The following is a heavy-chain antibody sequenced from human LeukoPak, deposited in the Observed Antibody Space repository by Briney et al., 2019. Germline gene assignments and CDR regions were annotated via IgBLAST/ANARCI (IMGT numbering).Heavy chain of an antibody. J-gene: IGHJ4*02. V-gene: IGHV3-49*03. CDR3: ARERIDGHDYVLWYTHDY. CDR2: IRSKAYGGTT. D-gene: IGHD4-17*01. Sequence: PGGSLRLSCTASGFTFGDYAMSWFRQAPGKGLEWVGFIRSKAYGGTTEYAASVKGRFTISRDDSKSIAYLQMNSLRAEDTAVYYCARERIDGHDYVLWYTHDYWGQGTLVTVSS. CDR1: GFTFGDYA.